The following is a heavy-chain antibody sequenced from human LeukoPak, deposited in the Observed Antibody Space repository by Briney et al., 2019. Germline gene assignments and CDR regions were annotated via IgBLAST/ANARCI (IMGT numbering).Heavy chain of an antibody. J-gene: IGHJ3*02. CDR3: ARSAYSSGWYWRAFDI. V-gene: IGHV3-64*01. Sequence: GGSLRLSCAASGFTFSSYAMHWVRQAPGKGLEYVSAISSTGGSTYYANSVKGRFTISRDNSKNTLYLQMGSLRAEDMAVYYCARSAYSSGWYWRAFDIWGQGTMVTVSS. CDR1: GFTFSSYA. CDR2: ISSTGGST. D-gene: IGHD6-19*01.